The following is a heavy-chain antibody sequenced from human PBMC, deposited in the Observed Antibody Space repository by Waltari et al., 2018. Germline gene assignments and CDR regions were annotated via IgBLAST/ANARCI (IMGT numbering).Heavy chain of an antibody. CDR2: IYYSGST. D-gene: IGHD6-19*01. CDR1: GGSLSSSSYY. Sequence: QLQLQESGPGLVKPSETLSLTCTVSGGSLSSSSYYWGWIRQPQGKGLEWIGSIYYSGSTYYNPSLKSRVTRSVDTSKNQFSLKLSSVTAADTAVYYCAIFAVLGGVLKCSSGWVGYFDYWCQGTLVTVSS. V-gene: IGHV4-39*07. CDR3: AIFAVLGGVLKCSSGWVGYFDY. J-gene: IGHJ4*02.